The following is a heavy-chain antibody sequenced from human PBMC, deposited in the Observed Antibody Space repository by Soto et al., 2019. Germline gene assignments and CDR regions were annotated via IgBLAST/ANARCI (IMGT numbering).Heavy chain of an antibody. V-gene: IGHV4-34*01. Sequence: SETLSLTCAFYGGSFSGYSWSWIRQPPGKGLEWIGEIHHRGSTKYNASLKSRVTMSVDTSKNQFSLNLSSVTAADTAVYFCARGPYVLRYFDRLPHFDYWGQGTPVTVSS. CDR3: ARGPYVLRYFDRLPHFDY. CDR2: IHHRGST. CDR1: GGSFSGYS. D-gene: IGHD3-9*01. J-gene: IGHJ4*02.